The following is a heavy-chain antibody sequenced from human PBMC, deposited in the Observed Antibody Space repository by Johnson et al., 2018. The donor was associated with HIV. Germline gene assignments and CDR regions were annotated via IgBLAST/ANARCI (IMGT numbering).Heavy chain of an antibody. CDR2: ISYDGSNK. V-gene: IGHV3-30*04. J-gene: IGHJ3*02. D-gene: IGHD3-16*01. CDR1: GFTFSSYA. Sequence: VQLVESGGGVVQPGRSLRLSCAASGFTFSSYAMHWVRQAPGKGLEWVAVISYDGSNKYSADSVKGRFTISRDNSKNTLYLQMNSLRVDDTAVYYCAKTGGGAALDSWGQGTMVTVSS. CDR3: AKTGGGAALDS.